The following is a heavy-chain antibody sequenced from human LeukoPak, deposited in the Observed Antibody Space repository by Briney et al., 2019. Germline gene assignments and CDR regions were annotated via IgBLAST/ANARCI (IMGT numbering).Heavy chain of an antibody. CDR3: ARQCTNSSFYYYYYGMDV. Sequence: GESLKISCRASGYSFTTCWIGWVRQMPGRGLDWMGIIYPGDSDTRYSPSFQGQVTIPADKSISTAYLQWISLKASDTAMYYCARQCTNSSFYYYYYGMDVWGQGTTVTVSS. CDR1: GYSFTTCW. V-gene: IGHV5-51*01. CDR2: IYPGDSDT. D-gene: IGHD2-2*01. J-gene: IGHJ6*02.